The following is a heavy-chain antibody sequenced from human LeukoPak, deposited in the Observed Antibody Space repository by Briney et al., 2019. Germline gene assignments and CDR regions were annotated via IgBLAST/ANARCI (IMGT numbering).Heavy chain of an antibody. Sequence: GGSLRLSCAASGFTFSSYWMHWVRHTPGKGLVWVSRIKGDGSSTSYADSVKGRFTISRDNSKNTLYLQMNSLRAEDTAVYYCAKDERSGYYYPSDYWGQGTLVTVSS. V-gene: IGHV3-74*01. CDR3: AKDERSGYYYPSDY. J-gene: IGHJ4*02. CDR1: GFTFSSYW. CDR2: IKGDGSST. D-gene: IGHD3-3*01.